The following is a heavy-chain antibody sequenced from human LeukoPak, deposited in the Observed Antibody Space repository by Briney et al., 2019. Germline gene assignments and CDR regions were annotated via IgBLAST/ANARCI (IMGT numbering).Heavy chain of an antibody. CDR2: IQSDGSRE. CDR1: GFTFRYYG. V-gene: IGHV3-30*02. CDR3: ARDTDTSGHASRLEP. D-gene: IGHD5-12*01. Sequence: GGSLRLSCAASGFTFRYYGMPWVRQAPGKGLEWVAAIQSDGSREYYADSVKGRFTISRDDSRRSHYLQMNRITEENAAVYYCARDTDTSGHASRLEPWGQGTLVSVSS. J-gene: IGHJ5*02.